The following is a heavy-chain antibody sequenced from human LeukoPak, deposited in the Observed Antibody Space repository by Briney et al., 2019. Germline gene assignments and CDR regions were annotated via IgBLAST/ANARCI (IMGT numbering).Heavy chain of an antibody. J-gene: IGHJ4*02. CDR2: TAGSGISK. V-gene: IGHV3-23*01. CDR3: ARLPTFYYDSSGYHYDY. Sequence: GGSLRLSCVASGFTFNNYAMSWVRQAPGRGLEWASSTAGSGISKDYADSVKGRFTISKDKSKNALYLQMDNLRAEDTGVYFCARLPTFYYDSSGYHYDYWGQGTLVTVSS. CDR1: GFTFNNYA. D-gene: IGHD3-22*01.